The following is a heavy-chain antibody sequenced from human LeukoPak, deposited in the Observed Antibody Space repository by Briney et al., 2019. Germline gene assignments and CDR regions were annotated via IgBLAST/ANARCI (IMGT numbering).Heavy chain of an antibody. CDR2: ISAYNGNT. D-gene: IGHD6-6*01. CDR1: GYTFTSYG. V-gene: IGHV1-18*01. Sequence: GASVKVSCKASGYTFTSYGISWVRQAPGQGLEWMGWISAYNGNTNYAQKLQGRVTMTTDTSTSTAYMELRSLRSDDTAVYYCARDGIAARPPRRFDYWGQGTLVTVSS. CDR3: ARDGIAARPPRRFDY. J-gene: IGHJ4*02.